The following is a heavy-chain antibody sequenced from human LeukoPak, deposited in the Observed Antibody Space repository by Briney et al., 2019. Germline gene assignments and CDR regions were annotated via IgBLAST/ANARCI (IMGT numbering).Heavy chain of an antibody. D-gene: IGHD2-15*01. Sequence: PGGSLRLSCAASGFTFSSYWMSWVRQAPGKGLEWVANIKQDGSEKYYVDSVKDRFTISRDNAKNSLYLQMNSLRAEDTAVYYCARDGFYCSGGSCYSDYWGQGTLVTVSS. V-gene: IGHV3-7*01. CDR2: IKQDGSEK. J-gene: IGHJ4*02. CDR1: GFTFSSYW. CDR3: ARDGFYCSGGSCYSDY.